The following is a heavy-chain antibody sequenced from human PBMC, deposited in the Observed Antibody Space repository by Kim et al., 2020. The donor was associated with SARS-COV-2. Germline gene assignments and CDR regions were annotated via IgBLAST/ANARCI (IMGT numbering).Heavy chain of an antibody. CDR1: GYSFTSYW. CDR3: ARQAHVVVPAEIWFDP. Sequence: GESLKISCKGSGYSFTSYWIGWVRQMPGKGLEWMGIIYPGDSDTRYSPSFQGQVTISADKSISTAYLQWSSLKASDTAMYYCARQAHVVVPAEIWFDPWGQGTLVTVSS. J-gene: IGHJ5*02. V-gene: IGHV5-51*01. CDR2: IYPGDSDT. D-gene: IGHD2-2*01.